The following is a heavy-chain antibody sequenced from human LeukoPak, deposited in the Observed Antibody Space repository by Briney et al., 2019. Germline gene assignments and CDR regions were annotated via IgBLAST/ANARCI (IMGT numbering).Heavy chain of an antibody. CDR3: ARGLGKYDFWIGYYCYFDY. J-gene: IGHJ4*02. CDR2: INHSGST. Sequence: KPSETLSLTCAVYGGSFSGYYWSWIRQPPGKGLEWIGEINHSGSTNYNPSLKSRVTISVDTSKNQFSLKLSSVTAADTAVYYCARGLGKYDFWIGYYCYFDYWGQGTLVTVSS. CDR1: GGSFSGYY. V-gene: IGHV4-34*01. D-gene: IGHD3-3*01.